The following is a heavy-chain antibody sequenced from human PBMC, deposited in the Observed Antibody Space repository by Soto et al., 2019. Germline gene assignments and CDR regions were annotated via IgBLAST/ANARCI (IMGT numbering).Heavy chain of an antibody. CDR2: IYPGDSDT. CDR3: ARQMSGYDLVKNYYYYYMDV. CDR1: GYSFTSYW. D-gene: IGHD5-12*01. V-gene: IGHV5-51*01. Sequence: RGESLKISCKGSGYSFTSYWIGWVRQMPGKGLEWMGIIYPGDSDTRHSPSFQGQVTISADKSISTAYLQWSSLKASDTAMYYCARQMSGYDLVKNYYYYYMDVWGKGTTVTVSS. J-gene: IGHJ6*03.